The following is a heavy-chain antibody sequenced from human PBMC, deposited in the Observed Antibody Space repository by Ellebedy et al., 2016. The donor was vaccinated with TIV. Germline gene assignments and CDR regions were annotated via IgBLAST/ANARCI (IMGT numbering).Heavy chain of an antibody. Sequence: PGGSLRLSCGASGFMFSAYAMHWVRQAPGKGLEWVALVSFDSVSTFYTDSVKGRFTVARDNSKNTLYLQMNSLRREDTALYYCTRELALLGDKRESFDYWGLGTLVTVSS. J-gene: IGHJ4*02. CDR1: GFMFSAYA. CDR3: TRELALLGDKRESFDY. V-gene: IGHV3-30*04. CDR2: VSFDSVST. D-gene: IGHD1-26*01.